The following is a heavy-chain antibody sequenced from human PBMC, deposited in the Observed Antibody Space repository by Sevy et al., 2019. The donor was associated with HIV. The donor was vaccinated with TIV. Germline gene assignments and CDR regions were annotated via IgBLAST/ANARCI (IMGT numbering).Heavy chain of an antibody. CDR2: ISYEGSNK. Sequence: GGSLRLSCAASGFTFSSYAMHWVRQAPGKGLEWVAVISYEGSNKYYADSVKGRFTISRDNSKNTLYLQMNSLRAEDTAVYYCARGHYYVPYYYGMDVWGQGTTVTVSS. V-gene: IGHV3-30-3*01. D-gene: IGHD1-26*01. J-gene: IGHJ6*02. CDR1: GFTFSSYA. CDR3: ARGHYYVPYYYGMDV.